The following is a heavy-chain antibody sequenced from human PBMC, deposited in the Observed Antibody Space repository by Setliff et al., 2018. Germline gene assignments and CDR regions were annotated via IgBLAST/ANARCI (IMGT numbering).Heavy chain of an antibody. Sequence: SVKVSCKASGGTFSSYAISWVRQAPGQGLEWMGRIIPIFGTANYAQRFQGRVTITANKSTSTAYMELSSLRSEDTAVYYCATNSYSGGFFAFDIWGQGTMVTVSS. D-gene: IGHD1-26*01. CDR2: IIPIFGTA. V-gene: IGHV1-69*06. CDR3: ATNSYSGGFFAFDI. CDR1: GGTFSSYA. J-gene: IGHJ3*02.